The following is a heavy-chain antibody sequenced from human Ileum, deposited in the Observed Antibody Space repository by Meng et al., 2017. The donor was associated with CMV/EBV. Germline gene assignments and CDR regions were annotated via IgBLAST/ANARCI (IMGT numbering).Heavy chain of an antibody. Sequence: GGSLRLSCAASGFNFSDYYMSWIRQAPGKGLEWISYISISATTMRYADSVEGRFTVSRDNAKNSLYLQMNSLRADDTAVYYCVRGTRTVRYWGQGVLVTVSS. CDR2: ISISATTM. V-gene: IGHV3-11*04. D-gene: IGHD4-11*01. J-gene: IGHJ4*02. CDR3: VRGTRTVRY. CDR1: GFNFSDYY.